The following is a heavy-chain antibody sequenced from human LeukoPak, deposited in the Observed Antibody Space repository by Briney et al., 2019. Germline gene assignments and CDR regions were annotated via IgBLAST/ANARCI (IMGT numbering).Heavy chain of an antibody. V-gene: IGHV4-30-4*01. D-gene: IGHD3-22*01. CDR2: IYYSGST. CDR1: GGSISSGDYY. Sequence: SETLSLTCTVSGGSISSGDYYWSWIRQPPGTGLEWIGYIYYSGSTHYNPSLKSRVTISVDTSKNQFSLKLSSVTAADTAVYYCARDYYDSSGYYSYGMDVWGQGTTVTVSS. J-gene: IGHJ6*02. CDR3: ARDYYDSSGYYSYGMDV.